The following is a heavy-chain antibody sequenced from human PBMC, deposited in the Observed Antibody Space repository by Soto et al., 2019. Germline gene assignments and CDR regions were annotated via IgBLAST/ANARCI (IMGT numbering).Heavy chain of an antibody. CDR3: ARSPGQKLGILEYYFDY. CDR2: IWYDGSNK. Sequence: GGSLRLSCAASGFTFSSYGMHWVRQAPGKGLEWVAVIWYDGSNKYYAESVKGRFTISRDNSKNTLYLQMNSLRAEDTAVYYCARSPGQKLGILEYYFDYWGQGTLVTVSS. V-gene: IGHV3-33*08. J-gene: IGHJ4*02. CDR1: GFTFSSYG. D-gene: IGHD7-27*01.